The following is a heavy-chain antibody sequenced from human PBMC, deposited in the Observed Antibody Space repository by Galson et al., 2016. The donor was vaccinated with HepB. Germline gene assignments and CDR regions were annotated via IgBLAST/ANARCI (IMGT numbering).Heavy chain of an antibody. J-gene: IGHJ2*01. CDR1: GDSISTYY. D-gene: IGHD6-13*01. V-gene: IGHV4-59*08. CDR3: ARHNRAAANWYLDL. CDR2: IYYRGNT. Sequence: ETLSLTCAVSGDSISTYYWSWIRQPPGKGLEWIGYIYYRGNTNYNASLESRVTISVDTSKKQFSLRLSSVTAADTAVYYCARHNRAAANWYLDLWGRGTLVTVSP.